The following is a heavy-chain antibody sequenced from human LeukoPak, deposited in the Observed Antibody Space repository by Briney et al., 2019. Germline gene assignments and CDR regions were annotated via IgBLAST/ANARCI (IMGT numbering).Heavy chain of an antibody. J-gene: IGHJ4*02. V-gene: IGHV4-59*01. CDR3: ARLGRGAAAGIDF. D-gene: IGHD6-13*01. CDR2: IYYSGST. Sequence: SETLSLTCTVSGGSISSYYWSWIRQPPGKGLEWIGYIYYSGSTNYNPSLKSRVTISVDTSKNQFSLKLSSVTAADTAVYYCARLGRGAAAGIDFWGQGTLVTVSS. CDR1: GGSISSYY.